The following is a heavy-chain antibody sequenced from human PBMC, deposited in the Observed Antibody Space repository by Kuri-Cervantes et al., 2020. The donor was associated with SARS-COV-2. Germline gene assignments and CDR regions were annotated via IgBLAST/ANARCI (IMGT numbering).Heavy chain of an antibody. Sequence: ASVKVSCKASGYTFTSYGISWVRQAPGQGLEWMGWLSAYNGNTIYAQKFQGRVTMTEDTSTDTAYMELSSLRSEDTAVYYCATDFGYSSSSHADYWGQGTLVTVSS. V-gene: IGHV1-18*01. D-gene: IGHD6-6*01. CDR3: ATDFGYSSSSHADY. CDR1: GYTFTSYG. CDR2: LSAYNGNT. J-gene: IGHJ4*02.